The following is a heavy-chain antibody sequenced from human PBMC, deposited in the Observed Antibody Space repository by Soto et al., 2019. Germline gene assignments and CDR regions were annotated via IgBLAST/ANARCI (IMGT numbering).Heavy chain of an antibody. CDR1: GFTFSSYG. D-gene: IGHD6-13*01. Sequence: QVQLVESGGGVVQPGRSLRLSCAASGFTFSSYGMHWVRQAPGKGLEWVAVIAYDGSNKYYADSVKGRFTISRDNSKNTLYLQMNSLRAEDTAVYYCAKVRIAAAGTGYYYYGMDVWGQGTTVTVSS. V-gene: IGHV3-30*18. CDR2: IAYDGSNK. J-gene: IGHJ6*02. CDR3: AKVRIAAAGTGYYYYGMDV.